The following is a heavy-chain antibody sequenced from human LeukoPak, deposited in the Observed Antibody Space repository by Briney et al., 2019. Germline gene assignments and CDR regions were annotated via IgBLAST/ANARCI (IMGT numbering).Heavy chain of an antibody. CDR1: GFTFSSYG. J-gene: IGHJ4*02. Sequence: PGGSLRLSCVVSGFTFSSYGMHWVRQAPGKGLEWVAVIWYDGSKEYYIDSVKGRFTISRDNSKNTLYLQVNSLRAEDTAVYYCARAVNGYFDYWGQGTLVTVSS. D-gene: IGHD2-8*01. V-gene: IGHV3-33*01. CDR3: ARAVNGYFDY. CDR2: IWYDGSKE.